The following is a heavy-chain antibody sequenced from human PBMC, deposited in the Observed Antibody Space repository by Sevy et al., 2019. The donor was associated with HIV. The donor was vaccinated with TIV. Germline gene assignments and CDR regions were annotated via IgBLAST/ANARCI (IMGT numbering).Heavy chain of an antibody. CDR3: ARITGWRFDY. J-gene: IGHJ4*02. V-gene: IGHV3-11*04. D-gene: IGHD6-19*01. CDR2: LSSSGSAI. Sequence: GGSLRLACAASGFTFSDYYMSWIRLAPGKGLEWISYLSSSGSAIDYADSVKGRFTISRDNAKNSLYLQMNSLRAEDTAVYYCARITGWRFDYWVQGTLVTVSS. CDR1: GFTFSDYY.